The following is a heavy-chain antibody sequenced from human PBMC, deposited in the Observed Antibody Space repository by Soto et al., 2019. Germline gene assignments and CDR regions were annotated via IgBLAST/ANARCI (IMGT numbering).Heavy chain of an antibody. CDR2: ISYDGSNK. Sequence: GGSLRLSCAASGFTFSRYAMHRVRQAPGKGPEWVAVISYDGSNKYYADSVKGRSTISRDNSKNTLYLQMNSLRAEDTAVYYCARARGYHDSSGYPLWGQGTLVTVSS. J-gene: IGHJ4*01. V-gene: IGHV3-30-3*01. D-gene: IGHD3-22*01. CDR3: ARARGYHDSSGYPL. CDR1: GFTFSRYA.